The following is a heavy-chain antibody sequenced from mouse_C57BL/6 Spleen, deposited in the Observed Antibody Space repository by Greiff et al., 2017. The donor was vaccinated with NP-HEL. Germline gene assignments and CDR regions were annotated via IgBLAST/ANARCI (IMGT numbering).Heavy chain of an antibody. CDR2: IYPGNSDT. Sequence: VQLQQSGTVLARPGASVKMSCKTSGYTFTSYWMHWVKQRPGQGLEWIGAIYPGNSDTSYNQKFKGKAKLTAVTSASTAYMELSSLTNEDSAVYYFTRGLLRRYAMDYWGQGTSVTVSS. J-gene: IGHJ4*01. CDR1: GYTFTSYW. V-gene: IGHV1-5*01. D-gene: IGHD1-1*01. CDR3: TRGLLRRYAMDY.